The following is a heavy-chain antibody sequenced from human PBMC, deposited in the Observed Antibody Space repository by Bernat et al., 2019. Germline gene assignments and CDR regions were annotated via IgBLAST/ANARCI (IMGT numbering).Heavy chain of an antibody. V-gene: IGHV3-66*01. CDR2: IYSGGST. CDR3: ARDHGIAARPVDY. D-gene: IGHD6-6*01. CDR1: GFTVSSNY. Sequence: EVQLVESGGGLVQPGGSLRLSCAASGFTVSSNYMSWVRQAPGKGLEWVSVIYSGGSTYYADSVKGRFTISRDNSKNTLYLQMTSLTAEDTAVYYCARDHGIAARPVDYWGQGTLVTVSS. J-gene: IGHJ4*02.